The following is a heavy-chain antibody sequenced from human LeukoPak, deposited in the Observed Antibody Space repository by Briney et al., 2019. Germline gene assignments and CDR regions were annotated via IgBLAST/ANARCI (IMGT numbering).Heavy chain of an antibody. CDR3: ARENRGSLDY. V-gene: IGHV1-18*01. D-gene: IGHD1-14*01. CDR2: ISVYNGNT. CDR1: GYTFSSYS. Sequence: ASVKVSCKASGYTFSSYSISWVRQAPGQGLEWMGWISVYNGNTNYAQNLQGRVTMTTDTSTTTAYMELRSLTSDDTAAYYCARENRGSLDYWGQGTLVTVSS. J-gene: IGHJ4*02.